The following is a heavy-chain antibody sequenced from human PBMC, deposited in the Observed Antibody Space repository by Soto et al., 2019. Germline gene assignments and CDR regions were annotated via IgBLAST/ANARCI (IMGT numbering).Heavy chain of an antibody. J-gene: IGHJ6*02. D-gene: IGHD5-12*01. CDR2: ISYDGSNK. Sequence: GGSLRLSCAASGFTFSSYAMHWVRQAPGKGLEWVAVISYDGSNKYYADSVKGRFTISRDNSKNTLYLQMNSLRAEDTAVYYCARDPRDGYNSDYGMDVWGQGTTVTVSS. CDR1: GFTFSSYA. V-gene: IGHV3-30-3*01. CDR3: ARDPRDGYNSDYGMDV.